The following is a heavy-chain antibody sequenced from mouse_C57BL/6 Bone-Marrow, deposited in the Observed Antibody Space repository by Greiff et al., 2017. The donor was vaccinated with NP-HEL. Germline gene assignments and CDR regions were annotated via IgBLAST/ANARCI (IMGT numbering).Heavy chain of an antibody. CDR3: ARPLTAQASWFAY. J-gene: IGHJ3*01. D-gene: IGHD3-2*02. V-gene: IGHV5-6*01. Sequence: EVQRVESGGDLVKPGGSLKLSCAASGFTFSSYGMSWVRQTPDKRLEWVATISSGGSYTYYPDSVKGRFTISRDNAKNTLYLQMSSLKSEDTAMYYCARPLTAQASWFAYWGQGTLVTVSA. CDR1: GFTFSSYG. CDR2: ISSGGSYT.